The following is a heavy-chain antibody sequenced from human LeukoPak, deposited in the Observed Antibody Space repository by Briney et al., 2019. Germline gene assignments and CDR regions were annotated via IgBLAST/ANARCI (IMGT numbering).Heavy chain of an antibody. D-gene: IGHD3-16*02. V-gene: IGHV3-66*02. J-gene: IGHJ4*02. CDR1: GFTVSSNY. CDR3: AHSRLRLGELSLYSLDY. Sequence: GGSLRLSCAASGFTVSSNYMGWVRQAPGKGLEWVSVIYSGGSTYYADSVKGRFTISRDNSKNTLYLQMNSLRAEDTAVYYCAHSRLRLGELSLYSLDYWGQGTLVTVSS. CDR2: IYSGGST.